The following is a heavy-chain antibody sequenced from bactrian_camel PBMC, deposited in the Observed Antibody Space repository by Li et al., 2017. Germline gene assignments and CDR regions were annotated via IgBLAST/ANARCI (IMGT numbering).Heavy chain of an antibody. CDR2: IDKDGNT. CDR3: AADRRCRSLGIFTPFGG. J-gene: IGHJ6*01. D-gene: IGHD1*01. V-gene: IGHV3S53*01. Sequence: VQLVESGGGSVQAGQSLRLTCVVSGIVFENYCLGWFRQSPEKKRELVASIDKDGNTNYADFVKGRFAVQRDNGKYTQYLQMNNLEPEDTAMYICAADRRCRSLGIFTPFGGWGQGTQVTVS. CDR1: GIVFENYC.